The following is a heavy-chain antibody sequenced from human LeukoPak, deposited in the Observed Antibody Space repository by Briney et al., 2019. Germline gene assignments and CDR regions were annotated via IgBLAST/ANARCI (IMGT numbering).Heavy chain of an antibody. Sequence: GESLKISCKGSGYSFPNYWIGWVRQMPGKGLEWMGITYPGDSRTRYSPSFQDQVTISVDKSISTAYLQWSSLKASDTAMYYCARGPYAYTSSATLGSYNWFDPWGQGSLVTVSS. CDR1: GYSFPNYW. D-gene: IGHD2-2*02. J-gene: IGHJ5*02. CDR2: TYPGDSRT. V-gene: IGHV5-51*01. CDR3: ARGPYAYTSSATLGSYNWFDP.